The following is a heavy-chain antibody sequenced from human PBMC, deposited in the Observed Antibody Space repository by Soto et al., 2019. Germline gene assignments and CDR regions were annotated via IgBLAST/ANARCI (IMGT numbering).Heavy chain of an antibody. CDR2: ISTYNGDT. Sequence: ASVKVSCKASGYTFTTYGISWVRQAPGQGLEWMGWISTYNGDTNYAQKLQGRVTMTTDTSTSTAYMELRSLRSDDTAVYYCARPYCSTTSCHNWFDPWGQGTLVTVSS. CDR1: GYTFTTYG. CDR3: ARPYCSTTSCHNWFDP. J-gene: IGHJ5*02. V-gene: IGHV1-18*01. D-gene: IGHD2-2*01.